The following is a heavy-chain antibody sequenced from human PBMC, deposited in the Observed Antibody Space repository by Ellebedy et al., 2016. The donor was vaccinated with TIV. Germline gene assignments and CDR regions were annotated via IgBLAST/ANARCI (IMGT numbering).Heavy chain of an antibody. CDR3: ARPGMPLLFDAFDI. CDR2: IYYSGST. CDR1: GGSISSPNYY. D-gene: IGHD1-14*01. J-gene: IGHJ3*02. V-gene: IGHV4-39*02. Sequence: SETLPLTCTVSGGSISSPNYYWGWIRQPPGKGLEWIGSIYYSGSTNYNPFLKSRVTIFVDTSKNHLSLKLSSVTAADTAVYYCARPGMPLLFDAFDIWGQGTMVTVSS.